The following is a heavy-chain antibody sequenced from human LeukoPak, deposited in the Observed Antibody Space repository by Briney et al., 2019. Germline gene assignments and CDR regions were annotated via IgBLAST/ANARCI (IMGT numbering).Heavy chain of an antibody. J-gene: IGHJ1*01. CDR1: GFTFSSYA. D-gene: IGHD6-13*01. CDR2: ISGSGSST. V-gene: IGHV3-23*01. CDR3: AKTPNSGSWKEYFQH. Sequence: GGSLRLSCAASGFTFSSYAMTWVRQAPGKGLEWVSGISGSGSSTYYADSVKGRFTASRDNSKNTLYLQMNSLRAEDTAVYYCAKTPNSGSWKEYFQHWGQGTLVTVSS.